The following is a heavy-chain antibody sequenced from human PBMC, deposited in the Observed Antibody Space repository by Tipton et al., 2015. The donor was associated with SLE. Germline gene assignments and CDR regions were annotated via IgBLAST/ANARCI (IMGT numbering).Heavy chain of an antibody. CDR1: GGSFSDYY. CDR3: AGLGPLANVGGSTYYHPLDV. CDR2: INHRGST. V-gene: IGHV4-34*01. D-gene: IGHD3-22*01. J-gene: IGHJ6*02. Sequence: LRLSCTVYGGSFSDYYWSWIRQPPGKGLEWIGEINHRGSTNYNPSLKSRVTLSVDTSTHQFSLRLRSVTAADTAVYYCAGLGPLANVGGSTYYHPLDVWDQGATVVVS.